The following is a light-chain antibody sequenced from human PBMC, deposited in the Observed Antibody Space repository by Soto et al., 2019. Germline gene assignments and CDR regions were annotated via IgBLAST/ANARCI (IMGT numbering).Light chain of an antibody. V-gene: IGKV3D-15*01. Sequence: MTQSPATLSLSPGEKAILSCRASQDINTYLGWYQQKPGQPPRLLIYDASNRASGIPARFSGSGSGTEFTLTISSLQSEDFAVYYCQQYNNWPQTFGQGTKVDIK. CDR2: DAS. CDR1: QDINTY. CDR3: QQYNNWPQT. J-gene: IGKJ1*01.